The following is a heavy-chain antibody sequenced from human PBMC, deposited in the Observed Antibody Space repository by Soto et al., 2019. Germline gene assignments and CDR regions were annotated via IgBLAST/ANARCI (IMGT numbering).Heavy chain of an antibody. Sequence: SVKVSCKASGGTFSSYAISWVRQAPGQGLEWMGGIIPIFGTANYAQKFQGRVTITADESTSTAYMELSSLRSEDTAVYYCASQAHITGTVNRTSFPGDYYYGMDVWGQGTTVTVSS. V-gene: IGHV1-69*13. J-gene: IGHJ6*02. CDR3: ASQAHITGTVNRTSFPGDYYYGMDV. CDR2: IIPIFGTA. D-gene: IGHD1-20*01. CDR1: GGTFSSYA.